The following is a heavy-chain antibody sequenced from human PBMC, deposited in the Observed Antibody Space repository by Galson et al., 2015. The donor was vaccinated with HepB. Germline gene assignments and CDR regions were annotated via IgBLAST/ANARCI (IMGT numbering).Heavy chain of an antibody. CDR2: IRSSSGYM. CDR3: AREARDSYYMDV. CDR1: GFIFSSYS. V-gene: IGHV3-21*01. Sequence: SLRLSCAASGFIFSSYSMNWVRQAPGKGLEWVSSIRSSSGYMYYADSVKGRFTISRDNAKNSLYLQVNSLRAEDTAVYYCAREARDSYYMDVWGTGTTVTVSS. J-gene: IGHJ6*03.